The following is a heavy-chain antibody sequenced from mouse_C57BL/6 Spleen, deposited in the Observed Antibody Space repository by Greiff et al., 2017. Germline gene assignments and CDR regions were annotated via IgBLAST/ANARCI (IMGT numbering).Heavy chain of an antibody. CDR2: ISSGGDYI. J-gene: IGHJ4*01. CDR1: GFTFSSYA. D-gene: IGHD2-4*01. CDR3: TRDRLDYGYAMDY. V-gene: IGHV5-9-1*02. Sequence: EVMLVESGEGLVKPGGSLKLSCAASGFTFSSYAMSWVRQTPEKRLEWVAYISSGGDYIYYADTVKGRFTISRDNARNTLYLQMSSLKSEDTAMYYCTRDRLDYGYAMDYWGQGTSVTVSS.